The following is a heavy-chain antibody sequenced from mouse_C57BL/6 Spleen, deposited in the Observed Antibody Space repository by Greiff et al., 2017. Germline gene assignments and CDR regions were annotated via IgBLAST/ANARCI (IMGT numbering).Heavy chain of an antibody. Sequence: QVQLQQPGAGLVRPGTSVKLSCKVSGYSFTSYCMRLVKQRPGQGLEWIGVVDPSDSYTNYNQTLKGKATLTVDTSSSTAYMHLSSLTSEDSAVYYCARGKANGDYFDYWGQGTTLTVSS. D-gene: IGHD3-3*01. CDR1: GYSFTSYC. J-gene: IGHJ2*01. CDR3: ARGKANGDYFDY. V-gene: IGHV1-59*01. CDR2: VDPSDSYT.